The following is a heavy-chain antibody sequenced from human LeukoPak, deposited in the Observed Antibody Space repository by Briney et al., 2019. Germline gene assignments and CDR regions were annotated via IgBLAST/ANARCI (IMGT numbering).Heavy chain of an antibody. CDR2: ISYDGSYE. D-gene: IGHD1-26*01. V-gene: IGHV3-30*18. Sequence: AGGSLRLSCAASGFTFTTYGMHWVRQAPGKGLEWVAVISYDGSYEYYVDSVRGRFTISRDNSKNTLYLQMNSLRAEDTAVYYCAKYQVGATVYWGQGTLVTVSS. CDR3: AKYQVGATVY. CDR1: GFTFTTYG. J-gene: IGHJ4*02.